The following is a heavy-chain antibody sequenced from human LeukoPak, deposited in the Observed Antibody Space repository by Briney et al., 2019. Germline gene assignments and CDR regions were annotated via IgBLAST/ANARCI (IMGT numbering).Heavy chain of an antibody. CDR3: ARHGSFGSGTYPLDS. V-gene: IGHV4-59*08. D-gene: IGHD3-10*01. Sequence: SQTLSLTCTVSGDSISGYFWGWFRQPPGMRLEWIANIHSTGRTNHNPSLKSRVTMSVDTSKNQFSLELTSVAAADTAVYYCARHGSFGSGTYPLDSWGQGILVTVSS. CDR1: GDSISGYF. CDR2: IHSTGRT. J-gene: IGHJ4*02.